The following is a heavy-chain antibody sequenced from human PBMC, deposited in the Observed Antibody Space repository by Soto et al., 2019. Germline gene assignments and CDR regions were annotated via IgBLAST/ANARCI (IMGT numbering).Heavy chain of an antibody. Sequence: QVQLQESGPSLVKPSGTLSLTCVITNTSISSSHWWSWVRQAPGKGLEWIGEIYHTGRTNYAPSLKSRVTMSIDKSNNRFSLRLTSLTAADTAVYYCVRDEAHYDILTGSSLGRAFDIWGQGTMVTVSS. CDR1: NTSISSSHW. V-gene: IGHV4-4*02. CDR2: IYHTGRT. D-gene: IGHD3-9*01. J-gene: IGHJ3*02. CDR3: VRDEAHYDILTGSSLGRAFDI.